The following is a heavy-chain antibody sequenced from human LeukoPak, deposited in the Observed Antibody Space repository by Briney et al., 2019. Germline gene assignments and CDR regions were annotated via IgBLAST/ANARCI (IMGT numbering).Heavy chain of an antibody. J-gene: IGHJ4*02. CDR3: ARYNSAWKTDDC. CDR2: IKQDGSDK. Sequence: GGSLGLSCAASGFTFNSYWMTWVRQAPGKGLEWVADIKQDGSDKYYAGSVKGRFTISRDNAKNSLYLQMNSLRAEDTAVYFCARYNSAWKTDDCWGQGTLVTVSS. V-gene: IGHV3-7*03. CDR1: GFTFNSYW. D-gene: IGHD6-19*01.